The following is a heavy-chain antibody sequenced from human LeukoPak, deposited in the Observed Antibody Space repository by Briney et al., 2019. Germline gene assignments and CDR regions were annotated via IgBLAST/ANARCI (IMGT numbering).Heavy chain of an antibody. CDR3: AGTRYSSGLGPFDY. J-gene: IGHJ4*02. Sequence: GGSLRLSCEASGFTFSSYAMNWVRQAPGQGLEWVSAISGSGGSTYYADSVKGRFTISRDNSKNTLYLQMNSLRAEDTAVYYCAGTRYSSGLGPFDYWGQGTLVTVSS. D-gene: IGHD6-19*01. V-gene: IGHV3-23*01. CDR2: ISGSGGST. CDR1: GFTFSSYA.